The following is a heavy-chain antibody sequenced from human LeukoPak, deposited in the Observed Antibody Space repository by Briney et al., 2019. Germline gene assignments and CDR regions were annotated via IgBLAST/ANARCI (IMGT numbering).Heavy chain of an antibody. CDR1: GGSIRSGSYY. CDR3: ARHRSGWLQSSFDY. Sequence: SETLSLTCTVSGGSIRSGSYYWSWIRQAAGKGLEWIGRVYTSGSTNYNPSLESRVTISVDTSKNQFSLNLSSVTAADTAVYYCARHRSGWLQSSFDYWGQGTLVTVSS. J-gene: IGHJ4*02. CDR2: VYTSGST. D-gene: IGHD5-24*01. V-gene: IGHV4-61*02.